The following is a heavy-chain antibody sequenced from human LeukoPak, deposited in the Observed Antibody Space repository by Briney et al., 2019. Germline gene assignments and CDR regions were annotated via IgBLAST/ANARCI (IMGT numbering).Heavy chain of an antibody. V-gene: IGHV3-74*01. CDR1: GFTFSSYW. D-gene: IGHD6-19*01. CDR2: ISSDGSST. CDR3: ATGYSSGWYLGGVDY. J-gene: IGHJ4*02. Sequence: GGSLRLSCAASGFTFSSYWMHWVRQAPGKGLVWVSRISSDGSSTGYVDSVKGRFTISRDNAKNTLYLQMNSLRAEDTAVYYCATGYSSGWYLGGVDYWGQGTLVTVSS.